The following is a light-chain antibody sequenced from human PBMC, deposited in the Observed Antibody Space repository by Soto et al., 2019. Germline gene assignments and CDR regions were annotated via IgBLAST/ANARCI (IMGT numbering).Light chain of an antibody. CDR2: GAS. J-gene: IGKJ5*01. CDR3: QQRNNWPPIT. V-gene: IGKV3D-20*02. CDR1: QSVSNNY. Sequence: EIVLTQSPGTLSLSPGERATLSCRASQSVSNNYLAWYQQKPGQAPRLLIYGASNRATGIPDRFSGSGSGTDFTLTISRLEPEDFALYYCQQRNNWPPITFGQGTRLEIK.